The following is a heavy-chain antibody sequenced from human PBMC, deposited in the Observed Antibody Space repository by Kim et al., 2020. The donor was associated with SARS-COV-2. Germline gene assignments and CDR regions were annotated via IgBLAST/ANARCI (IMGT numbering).Heavy chain of an antibody. CDR1: GFTFSSCA. Sequence: GGSLRLSCAASGFTFSSCAMNWVRQAPGKGLEWVAVISYDGSNKNYADAVKGRITISRDNSKNTLYLQMNSLRAEDTALYCCARDPWSPIQGLTYSYYGMDVWGQGTTVTVSS. CDR2: ISYDGSNK. CDR3: ARDPWSPIQGLTYSYYGMDV. J-gene: IGHJ6*02. V-gene: IGHV3-30-3*01. D-gene: IGHD2-15*01.